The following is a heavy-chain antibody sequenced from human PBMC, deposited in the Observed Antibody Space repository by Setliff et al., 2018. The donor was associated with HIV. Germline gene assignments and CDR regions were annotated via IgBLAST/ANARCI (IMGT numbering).Heavy chain of an antibody. Sequence: LSLTCTVSGGSISSYYWSWIRQPPGKGLEWIGYIYYSGSTNYNPSLKSRVTISVDTSKNQFSLKLSSVTAADTAVYFCAKSSPSIGYISDHWGQGTLVTVSS. D-gene: IGHD5-12*01. CDR2: IYYSGST. V-gene: IGHV4-59*12. CDR3: AKSSPSIGYISDH. CDR1: GGSISSYY. J-gene: IGHJ4*02.